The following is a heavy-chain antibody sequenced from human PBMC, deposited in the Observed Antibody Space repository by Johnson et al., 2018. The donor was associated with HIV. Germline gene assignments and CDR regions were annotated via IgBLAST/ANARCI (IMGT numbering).Heavy chain of an antibody. Sequence: FSSNGGSTYYANSVKGRFTISRDNSKNTLYLQMNSLRAEDTAVYYCAKARRGGGDCPHDAFDIWGQGTMVTVSS. D-gene: IGHD2-21*02. V-gene: IGHV3-64*01. CDR2: FSSNGGST. J-gene: IGHJ3*02. CDR3: AKARRGGGDCPHDAFDI.